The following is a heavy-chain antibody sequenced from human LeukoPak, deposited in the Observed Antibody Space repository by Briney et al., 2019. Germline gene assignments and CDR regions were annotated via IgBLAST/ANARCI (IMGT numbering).Heavy chain of an antibody. Sequence: SETLSLTCTVSGGSISSYYWSWIRQPPGKGLERIGYIYYSGSTNYNPSLKSRVTISVDTSKNQFSLKLSSVTAADTAVYYCARDLSSRGDYWGQGTLVTVSS. J-gene: IGHJ4*02. V-gene: IGHV4-59*12. D-gene: IGHD6-13*01. CDR3: ARDLSSRGDY. CDR2: IYYSGST. CDR1: GGSISSYY.